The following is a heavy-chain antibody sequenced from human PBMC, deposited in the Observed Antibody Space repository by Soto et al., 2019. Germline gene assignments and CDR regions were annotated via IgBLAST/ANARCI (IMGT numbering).Heavy chain of an antibody. V-gene: IGHV4-31*03. CDR2: IYYSGST. D-gene: IGHD3-10*01. CDR3: ARAPGRMVRGEIIS. CDR1: GGSISSGGYY. J-gene: IGHJ5*02. Sequence: PSETLSLTCTVSGGSISSGGYYGNWIRQHPGKGLEWIGYIYYSGSTHYNPSLKSRVTISVDTSKNQFSLKLSSVTAADTAVYYCARAPGRMVRGEIISWGQGTLVTVSS.